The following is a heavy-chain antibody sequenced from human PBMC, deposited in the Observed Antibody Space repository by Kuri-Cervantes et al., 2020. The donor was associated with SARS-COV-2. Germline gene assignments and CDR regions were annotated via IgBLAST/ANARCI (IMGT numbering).Heavy chain of an antibody. D-gene: IGHD5-12*01. CDR1: GYTFTSYG. J-gene: IGHJ6*02. CDR3: AREGVPPSYSVQHTNYSFYYGMDV. Sequence: SVKVSCKASGYTFTSYGISWVRQAPGQGLEWMGGIDPISGTPNYAQKFQGRLMITADESTSTAYMELSSLRSEDTALYYCAREGVPPSYSVQHTNYSFYYGMDVWGQGTTVTVSS. V-gene: IGHV1-69*13. CDR2: IDPISGTP.